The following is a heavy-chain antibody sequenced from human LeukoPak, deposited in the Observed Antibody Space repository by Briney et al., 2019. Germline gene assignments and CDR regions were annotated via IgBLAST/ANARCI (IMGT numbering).Heavy chain of an antibody. J-gene: IGHJ5*02. CDR3: ANHYDFWSGYLLS. CDR2: ISSSSSYI. D-gene: IGHD3-3*01. CDR1: GFTFSSYS. V-gene: IGHV3-21*04. Sequence: KSGGSLRLSCAASGFTFSSYSMNWVRQAPGKGLEWVSSISSSSSYIYYADSVKGRFTISRDNAKNSLYLQMNSLRAEDTALYYCANHYDFWSGYLLSWGQGTLVTVSS.